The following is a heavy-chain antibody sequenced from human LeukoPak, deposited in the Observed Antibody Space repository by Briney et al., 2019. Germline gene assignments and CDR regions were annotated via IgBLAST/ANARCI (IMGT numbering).Heavy chain of an antibody. Sequence: GSLRLSCAASGFTFSSYGMHWVRQAPGKGLEWVAVIWFDGSNKYYADSVKGRFTISRDNSKNTLYLQMSSLRAEDTAVYYCARNRVGATIVIDYWGQGTLVTVSS. D-gene: IGHD1-26*01. CDR3: ARNRVGATIVIDY. V-gene: IGHV3-33*01. CDR1: GFTFSSYG. J-gene: IGHJ4*02. CDR2: IWFDGSNK.